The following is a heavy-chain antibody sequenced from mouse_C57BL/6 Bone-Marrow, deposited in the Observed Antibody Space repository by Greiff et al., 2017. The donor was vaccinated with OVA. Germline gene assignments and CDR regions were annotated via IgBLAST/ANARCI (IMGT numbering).Heavy chain of an antibody. CDR2: ISYSGST. J-gene: IGHJ3*01. D-gene: IGHD2-10*01. CDR1: GYSITSDY. CDR3: ASYYGNYVRLAWFAY. V-gene: IGHV3-8*01. Sequence: DVQLVESGPGLAKPSQTLSLTCSVTGYSITSDYWNWIRKFPGNKLEYMGYISYSGSTYYNPSLKSRISITRDTSKNQYYLQLNSVTTEDTATYYCASYYGNYVRLAWFAYWGQGTLVTVSA.